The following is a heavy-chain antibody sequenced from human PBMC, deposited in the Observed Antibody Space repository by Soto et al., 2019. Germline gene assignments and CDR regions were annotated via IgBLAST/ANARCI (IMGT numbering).Heavy chain of an antibody. D-gene: IGHD6-19*01. J-gene: IGHJ6*02. CDR1: GNSVSSNSPA. CDR2: TYYRSKWYN. Sequence: SQTLSLTCAISGNSVSSNSPAWNWIRQSPSRGLEWLGRTYYRSKWYNEYAVSVKSRITINPDTSKNQFSLQLNSVTPEDTAVYYCARDLGIAVAGRTYYYYGMDVWGQGTTVTVSS. CDR3: ARDLGIAVAGRTYYYYGMDV. V-gene: IGHV6-1*01.